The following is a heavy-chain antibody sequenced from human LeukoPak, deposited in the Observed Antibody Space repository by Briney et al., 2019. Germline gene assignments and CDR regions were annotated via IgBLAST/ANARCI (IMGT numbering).Heavy chain of an antibody. J-gene: IGHJ5*02. D-gene: IGHD4-17*01. CDR2: INPNSGAT. CDR3: ARDEQGGTTGGLGH. V-gene: IGHV1-2*06. CDR1: GYTFTDYY. Sequence: GASVKVSCKASGYTFTDYYIHWVRQAPGQGLEWVGRINPNSGATHYPQKFQGRVTMTRDTSINTAYLELNSLRSDDTAIYYCARDEQGGTTGGLGHWGQGTLVTVSS.